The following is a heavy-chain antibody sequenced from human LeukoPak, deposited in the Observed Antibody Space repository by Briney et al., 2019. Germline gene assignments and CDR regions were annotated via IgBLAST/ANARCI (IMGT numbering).Heavy chain of an antibody. CDR3: ARVSPIYYGSGSYYGGYFDY. V-gene: IGHV4-59*12. Sequence: PSETLSLTCTVSGGSISSYYWSWIRQPPGKGLEWIGYIYYSGSTNYNPSLKSRVTISVDTSKNQFSLKLSSVTAADTAVYYCARVSPIYYGSGSYYGGYFDYWGQGTLVTVSS. J-gene: IGHJ4*02. CDR2: IYYSGST. CDR1: GGSISSYY. D-gene: IGHD3-10*01.